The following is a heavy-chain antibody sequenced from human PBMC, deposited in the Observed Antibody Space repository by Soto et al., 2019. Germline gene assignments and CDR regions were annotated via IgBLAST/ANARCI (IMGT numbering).Heavy chain of an antibody. J-gene: IGHJ4*02. Sequence: QVQLVESGGGVVQPGRSLRLSCAASGFIFSPYTMHWVRQTPGKGLEWVAVISYDGNDKYYADSVKGRFTISRDNSKNTLYLQMNSLRAEDKALYYCARGGGFCGADCYKGGIDYWGQGTLVTVSS. CDR2: ISYDGNDK. CDR3: ARGGGFCGADCYKGGIDY. D-gene: IGHD2-21*02. CDR1: GFIFSPYT. V-gene: IGHV3-30-3*01.